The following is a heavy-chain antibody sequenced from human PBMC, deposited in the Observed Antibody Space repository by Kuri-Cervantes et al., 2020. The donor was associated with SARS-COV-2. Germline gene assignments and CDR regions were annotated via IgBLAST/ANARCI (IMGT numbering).Heavy chain of an antibody. Sequence: SGPTLVKPTETLTLTCTVSGFSLSNPKMGVSWIRQPPGKAREWLAHILSNDEKSYSQSLRSRLTISKDTSKRQVVLTMTNVDPVDTATYYCAHSPIVGAVDFDYWGQGTRVTVSS. CDR3: AHSPIVGAVDFDY. CDR1: GFSLSNPKMG. D-gene: IGHD3-22*01. V-gene: IGHV2-26*01. J-gene: IGHJ4*02. CDR2: ILSNDEK.